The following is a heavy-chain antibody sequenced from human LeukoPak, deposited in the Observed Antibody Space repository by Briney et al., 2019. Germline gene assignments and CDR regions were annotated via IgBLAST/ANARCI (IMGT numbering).Heavy chain of an antibody. Sequence: GGSLRLSCAASGFTFSSYSMNWVRQAPGEGLEWVSYISSSSTKYYADSVKGRLTISRDNAKNSLYLQMNSLRAEDTAVYYCARDANTGNYWFDYWGQGTLVTVSS. V-gene: IGHV3-48*01. CDR1: GFTFSSYS. D-gene: IGHD1-26*01. CDR2: ISSSSTK. J-gene: IGHJ4*02. CDR3: ARDANTGNYWFDY.